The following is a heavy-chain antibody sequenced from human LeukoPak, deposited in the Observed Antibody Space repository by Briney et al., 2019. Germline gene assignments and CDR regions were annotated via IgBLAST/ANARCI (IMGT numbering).Heavy chain of an antibody. CDR2: ISGSGTNT. CDR1: GFTFSSYA. Sequence: GGSLRLSCAASGFTFSSYAMNWVRQAPGKGLEWVSGISGSGTNTDYIDSVKGRFTVSRDNSKNTLYLQMNSLRAEDTAVYYCASSPYYDFWSGYDWGQGTLVTVSS. V-gene: IGHV3-23*01. CDR3: ASSPYYDFWSGYD. J-gene: IGHJ4*02. D-gene: IGHD3-3*01.